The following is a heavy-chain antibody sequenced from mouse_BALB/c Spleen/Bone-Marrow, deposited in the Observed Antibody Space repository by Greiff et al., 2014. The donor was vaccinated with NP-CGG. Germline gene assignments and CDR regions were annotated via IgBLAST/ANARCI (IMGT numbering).Heavy chain of an antibody. V-gene: IGHV14-3*02. CDR1: GFNIKDTY. CDR3: TRPSFYYGSSYWYFDV. CDR2: IDPANGDT. D-gene: IGHD1-1*01. Sequence: EVQLQQSGSELVKPGASVKLSCAASGFNIKDTYMHWVKQRPEQGLEWIGRIDPANGDTKYDPKFQGKATITADTSSNKAYLQLSSLTSEDTAVYYCTRPSFYYGSSYWYFDVWGAGTTVTVSS. J-gene: IGHJ1*01.